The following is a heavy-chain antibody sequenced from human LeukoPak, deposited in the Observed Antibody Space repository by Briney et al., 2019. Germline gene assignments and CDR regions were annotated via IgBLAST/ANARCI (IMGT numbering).Heavy chain of an antibody. D-gene: IGHD2-8*02. CDR3: AKDPGASVSGFHMDV. CDR1: GFTFRNYG. Sequence: GGSLRLSCAASGFTFRNYGMHWVRQATGKGLEWVSFIWSEGNNRSYADSVKGRFTISRDNSKNMLYLQMDTLRDEDTALYYCAKDPGASVSGFHMDVWGKGTTVIVSS. CDR2: IWSEGNNR. V-gene: IGHV3-30*02. J-gene: IGHJ6*03.